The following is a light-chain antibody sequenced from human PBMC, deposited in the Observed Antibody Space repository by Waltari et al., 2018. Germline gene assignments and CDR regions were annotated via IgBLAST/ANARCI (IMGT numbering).Light chain of an antibody. J-gene: IGKJ2*03. CDR3: QQGSSAPYS. V-gene: IGKV3-11*01. Sequence: QSPATLSLSPGERATLASRASLSGSSYLPWYQQKPGKAPRLLIYGASSWATGVPARFSGSGSGTEFSLTISSLEPEDFAVYYCQQGSSAPYSFGQGTKVEIK. CDR2: GAS. CDR1: LSGSSY.